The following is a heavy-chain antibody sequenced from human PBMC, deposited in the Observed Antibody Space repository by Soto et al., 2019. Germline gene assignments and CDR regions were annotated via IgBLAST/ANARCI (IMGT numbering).Heavy chain of an antibody. D-gene: IGHD2-2*01. J-gene: IGHJ5*02. V-gene: IGHV1-8*01. CDR3: ARGGGYCSSTSCDEDWFDP. Sequence: QVQLVQSGAAVKKPGASVKVSCKASGYTFTSYDINWVRQATGQGLEWMGWMNPNRGNTGYAQKFQGRVTMTRNTSRSTADMELSSLRSEDTAVYYCARGGGYCSSTSCDEDWFDPWGQGTLVTVSS. CDR2: MNPNRGNT. CDR1: GYTFTSYD.